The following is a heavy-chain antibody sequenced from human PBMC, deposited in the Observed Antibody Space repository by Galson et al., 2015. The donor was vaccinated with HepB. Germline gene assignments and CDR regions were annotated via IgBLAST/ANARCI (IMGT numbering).Heavy chain of an antibody. D-gene: IGHD5-18*01. CDR1: GFTFSNYI. CDR3: ARGSGYSYGPFGF. V-gene: IGHV3-21*01. J-gene: IGHJ4*02. CDR2: ITSSTTYI. Sequence: SLRLSCATSGFTFSNYIMHWVRQAPGKGLEWVSSITSSTTYIYYADSLKGRFTISRDSAKNSLFLQMNSLRAEDTAVYYCARGSGYSYGPFGFWGQGILVTVSS.